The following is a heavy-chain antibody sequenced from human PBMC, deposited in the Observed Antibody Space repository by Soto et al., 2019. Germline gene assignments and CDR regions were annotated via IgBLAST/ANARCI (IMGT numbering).Heavy chain of an antibody. CDR1: GFTFSSYA. V-gene: IGHV3-23*01. Sequence: GGSLRLSCAASGFTFSSYAMSWVRQAPGKGLEWVSAISGSGGSTYYADSVKGRFTISRDNSKNTLSLQMNSLRAEDTAVYYCAKGTVAGTLYYYYGMDVWGQGTTVTVSS. D-gene: IGHD6-19*01. CDR2: ISGSGGST. J-gene: IGHJ6*02. CDR3: AKGTVAGTLYYYYGMDV.